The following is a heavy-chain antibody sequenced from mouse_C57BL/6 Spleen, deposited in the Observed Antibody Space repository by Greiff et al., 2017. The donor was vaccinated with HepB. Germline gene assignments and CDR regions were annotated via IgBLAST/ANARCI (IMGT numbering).Heavy chain of an antibody. CDR1: GYTFTSYG. V-gene: IGHV1-58*01. CDR3: ARWLRRKYYAMDD. CDR2: IYIGNGYT. Sequence: EVKLVESGAELVRPGSSVKMSCKTSGYTFTSYGINWVKQRPGQGLEWIGYIYIGNGYTEYNEKFKGKATLTSDTSSSTAYMQLSSLTSEDTAIYFCARWLRRKYYAMDDWGQGTSVTVSS. D-gene: IGHD2-2*01. J-gene: IGHJ4*01.